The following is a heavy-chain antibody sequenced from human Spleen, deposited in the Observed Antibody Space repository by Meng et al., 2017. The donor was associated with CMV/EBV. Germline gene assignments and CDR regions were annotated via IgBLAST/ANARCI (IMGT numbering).Heavy chain of an antibody. CDR1: GYTFTGYY. D-gene: IGHD3-22*01. CDR3: ARALQLTSPNYYDGSAYYFDLDYFDY. J-gene: IGHJ4*02. V-gene: IGHV1-2*02. Sequence: ASVKVSCKASGYTFTGYYMHWVRQAPGQGLEWMGWINPNSGDTNYAHNFQGRVTMSRDTSITTAYMEVSRLRSDDTAVCYCARALQLTSPNYYDGSAYYFDLDYFDYWGQGTLVTVSS. CDR2: INPNSGDT.